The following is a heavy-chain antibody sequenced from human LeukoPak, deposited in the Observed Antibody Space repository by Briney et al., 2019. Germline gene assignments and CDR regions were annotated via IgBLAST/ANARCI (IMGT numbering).Heavy chain of an antibody. D-gene: IGHD3-9*01. CDR2: IYSGGST. Sequence: PGGSLRLSCAASGFSVSNNYMNWVRQAPGKGLEWVSVIYSGGSTYYADSVKGRFTIFRDNAKNTLFLQMNNLRAEDTAIYYCTRGNVLTGKYMVYWGQGTPVTVSS. V-gene: IGHV3-53*01. J-gene: IGHJ4*02. CDR1: GFSVSNNY. CDR3: TRGNVLTGKYMVY.